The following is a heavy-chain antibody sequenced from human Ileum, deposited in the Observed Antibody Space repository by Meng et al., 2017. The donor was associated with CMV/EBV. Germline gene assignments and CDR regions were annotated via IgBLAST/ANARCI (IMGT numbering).Heavy chain of an antibody. Sequence: FGFTVTTAWMGWCRTALGQGLEWVGRMNSKTDGGTTDYSAPVNGSFIISRDDSTNTLFPQTHSLKTAATAAYYCTTSSAGAGRFDYWGQGTLVTVSS. CDR2: MNSKTDGGTT. CDR3: TTSSAGAGRFDY. V-gene: IGHV3-15*05. D-gene: IGHD6-13*01. J-gene: IGHJ4*02. CDR1: GFTVTTAW.